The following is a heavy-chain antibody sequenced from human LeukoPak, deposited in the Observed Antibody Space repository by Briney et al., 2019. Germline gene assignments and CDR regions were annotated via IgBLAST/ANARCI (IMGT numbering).Heavy chain of an antibody. J-gene: IGHJ4*02. CDR3: ARHGPGDVYGDYLSLGD. D-gene: IGHD4-17*01. V-gene: IGHV4-59*08. CDR2: IYYSGSN. CDR1: GGSTSSYH. Sequence: PSETLSLTCTVSGGSTSSYHWSWLRQPPGKGLEWIGYIYYSGSNKYYPSLKSRVTKSVDTSKNQFSLKLSSVTAADTAVYYCARHGPGDVYGDYLSLGDWGQGTLVTVSS.